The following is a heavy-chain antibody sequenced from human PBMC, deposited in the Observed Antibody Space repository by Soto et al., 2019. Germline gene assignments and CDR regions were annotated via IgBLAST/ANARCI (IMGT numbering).Heavy chain of an antibody. Sequence: ASVKVSCKASGGTFSSYAISWVRQAPGQGLEWMGGIIPIFGTANYAQKFQGRVTITADESTSTAYMELSSLRSEDTAVYYCARTWGIVVVVAATPNAFDIWGQGTMVTVSS. D-gene: IGHD2-15*01. V-gene: IGHV1-69*13. CDR2: IIPIFGTA. J-gene: IGHJ3*02. CDR3: ARTWGIVVVVAATPNAFDI. CDR1: GGTFSSYA.